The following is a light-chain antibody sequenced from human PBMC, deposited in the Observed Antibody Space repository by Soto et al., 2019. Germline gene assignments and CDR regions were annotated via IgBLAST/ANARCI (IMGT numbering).Light chain of an antibody. V-gene: IGKV1-9*01. Sequence: DIQLTQSPSFLSASVGDRVTITRRASQDISSYLAWYQQRPGKDPTLLIFGASSLQSGVPSRFSGSGSGTEFTLTISSLQPEDFAIYYCQQFYSYSIGTFGPGTKVDIK. J-gene: IGKJ3*01. CDR1: QDISSY. CDR3: QQFYSYSIGT. CDR2: GAS.